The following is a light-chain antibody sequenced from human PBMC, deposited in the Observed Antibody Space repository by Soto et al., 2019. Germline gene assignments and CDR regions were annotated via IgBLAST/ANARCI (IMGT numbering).Light chain of an antibody. Sequence: QSVLTQPASVSGSPGQWITIACTGTSSDVGSYNLVSWYQQHQGKAPKLMIYEGSKRPSGVSNRFSGSKSGNTASLTISGLQAEDEADYYCCSYAGSSTSFGGGTKVTVL. CDR2: EGS. CDR3: CSYAGSSTS. V-gene: IGLV2-23*01. CDR1: SSDVGSYNL. J-gene: IGLJ3*02.